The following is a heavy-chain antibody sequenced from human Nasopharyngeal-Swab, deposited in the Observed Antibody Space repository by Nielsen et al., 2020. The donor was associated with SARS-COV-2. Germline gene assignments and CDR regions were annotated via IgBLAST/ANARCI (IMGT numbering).Heavy chain of an antibody. CDR1: GYTLTVLP. V-gene: IGHV1-24*01. J-gene: IGHJ3*02. CDR3: ASEGCGVFGVVIYAFDI. Sequence: ASVKVSCTVSGYTLTVLPIHWVRQAPGKGLEWMGTVVPEDGEPIYAQNFQGRVTMTEDTSTYTAYLELSSLRSEDTAVYYCASEGCGVFGVVIYAFDIWGPGTLVTVSS. D-gene: IGHD3-3*01. CDR2: VVPEDGEP.